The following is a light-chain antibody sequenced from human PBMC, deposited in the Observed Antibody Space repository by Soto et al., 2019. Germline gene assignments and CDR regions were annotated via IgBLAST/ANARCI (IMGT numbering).Light chain of an antibody. V-gene: IGLV1-51*01. J-gene: IGLJ1*01. CDR2: DNN. Sequence: QSVLTQPPSVSAAPGQKVTISCSGSSSNIGNNYVSWYQQLPGTAPKLLIYDNNKRPSGIPDRFSGSKSGTSATLGITGLQTGDEADYYCGTWDSSLSASVFGTGTKGTVL. CDR1: SSNIGNNY. CDR3: GTWDSSLSASV.